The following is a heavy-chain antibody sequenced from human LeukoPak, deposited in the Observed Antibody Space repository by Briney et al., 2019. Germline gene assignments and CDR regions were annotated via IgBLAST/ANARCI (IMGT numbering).Heavy chain of an antibody. CDR2: INHDGSVQ. D-gene: IGHD2-15*01. CDR1: GFTFSSYW. J-gene: IGHJ4*02. V-gene: IGHV3-7*01. Sequence: GGSLRLSCAASGFTFSSYWMGWVRQAPGKGLEWVANINHDGSVQHYVDSVKGRFTISRDNARNSLNLQMNSLGVEDTAVYYCAIDSSATYGFGGGQGSLVTVSS. CDR3: AIDSSATYGFG.